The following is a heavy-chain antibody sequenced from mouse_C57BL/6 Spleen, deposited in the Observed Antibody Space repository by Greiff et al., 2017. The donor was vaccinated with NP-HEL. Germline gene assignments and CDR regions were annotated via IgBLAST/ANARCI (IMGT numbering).Heavy chain of an antibody. CDR3: ARSDYGSSYPYYAMDY. CDR2: INPNNGGT. Sequence: EVQLQQSGPELVKPGASVKIPCKASGYTFTDYNMDWVKQSHGKSLEWIGDINPNNGGTIYNQKFKGKGTLTVDKSSSTAYMELRSLTSEDTAVYYCARSDYGSSYPYYAMDYWGQGTSVTVSS. J-gene: IGHJ4*01. D-gene: IGHD1-1*01. CDR1: GYTFTDYN. V-gene: IGHV1-18*01.